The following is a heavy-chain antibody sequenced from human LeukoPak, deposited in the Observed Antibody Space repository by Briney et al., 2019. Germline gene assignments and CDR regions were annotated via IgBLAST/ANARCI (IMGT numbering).Heavy chain of an antibody. D-gene: IGHD6-13*01. CDR2: IYHSGST. Sequence: PSETLSLTCTVSGYSISGGYYWGWIRQPPGKGLEWIGSIYHSGSTYYNPSLKSRVTISVDTSKNQFSLKLSSVTAADTAVYYCARERQQLAPWGQGTMVTVSS. CDR1: GYSISGGYY. V-gene: IGHV4-38-2*02. CDR3: ARERQQLAP. J-gene: IGHJ3*01.